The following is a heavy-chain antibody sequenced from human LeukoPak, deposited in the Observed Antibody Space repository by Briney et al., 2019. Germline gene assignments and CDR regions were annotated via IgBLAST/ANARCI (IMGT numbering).Heavy chain of an antibody. Sequence: PGGSLRLSCAASGFTFSSYSMNWVRQAPGKGLEWVSSISSSSSYIYYADLVKGRFTISRDNAKNSLYLQMNSLRAEDTAVYYCARDHSGYSSSTPYWGQGTLVTVSS. V-gene: IGHV3-21*01. CDR2: ISSSSSYI. J-gene: IGHJ4*02. CDR3: ARDHSGYSSSTPY. D-gene: IGHD6-6*01. CDR1: GFTFSSYS.